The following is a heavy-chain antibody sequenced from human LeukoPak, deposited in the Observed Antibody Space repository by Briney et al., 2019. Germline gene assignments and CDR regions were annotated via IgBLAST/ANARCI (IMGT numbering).Heavy chain of an antibody. CDR1: GYTLTELS. CDR3: ARAGAVVENWCAP. V-gene: IGHV1-24*01. D-gene: IGHD2-15*01. CDR2: FDPEDGET. Sequence: ASVKVSCKVSGYTLTELSMHWVRQAPGKGLEWMGGFDPEDGETIYAQKFQGRVTMTEDTSTDTAYMELSSLRSDDTAVYYCARAGAVVENWCAPWGQEPLVPVSS. J-gene: IGHJ5*02.